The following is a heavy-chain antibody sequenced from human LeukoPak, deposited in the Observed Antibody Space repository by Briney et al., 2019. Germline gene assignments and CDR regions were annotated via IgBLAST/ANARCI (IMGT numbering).Heavy chain of an antibody. CDR1: GFTFSSYG. Sequence: PGGSLRLSCAASGFTFSSYGMHWVRQAPGKGLEWVAFIRYDGSNKYYADSVKGRFTISRDNSKNTLYLQMNSLRAEDTAVYYCAKDHDYYGSGSPYYYHYMDVWGKGTTVTISS. CDR3: AKDHDYYGSGSPYYYHYMDV. J-gene: IGHJ6*03. D-gene: IGHD3-10*01. CDR2: IRYDGSNK. V-gene: IGHV3-30*02.